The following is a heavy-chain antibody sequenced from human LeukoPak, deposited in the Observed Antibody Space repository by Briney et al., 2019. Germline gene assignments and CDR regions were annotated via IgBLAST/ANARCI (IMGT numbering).Heavy chain of an antibody. D-gene: IGHD3-10*01. CDR2: ISSSGSTI. V-gene: IGHV3-11*01. CDR1: GFTFSDYY. CDR3: ARRGVLLWFGELSD. J-gene: IGHJ4*02. Sequence: AGGSLRLSCAASGFTFSDYYMSWLRQAPGKGLEGVSYISSSGSTIYYADSVKGRFTISRDNAKNSLYLQMNSLRAEDTAVYYCARRGVLLWFGELSDWGQGTLVTVSS.